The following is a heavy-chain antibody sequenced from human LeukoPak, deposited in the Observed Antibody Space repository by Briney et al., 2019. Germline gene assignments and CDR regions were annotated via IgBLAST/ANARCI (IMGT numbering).Heavy chain of an antibody. CDR2: ISGSGGST. D-gene: IGHD3-22*01. Sequence: GGSLRLSCATSGFTFSSYAMSWVRQAPGKGLEWVSAISGSGGSTYYADSVKGRFTVSRDNSKNTLYLQMNSLRAEDTAVYYCATMVTSPTYYYDSSGYEDYWGQGTLVTVSS. CDR3: ATMVTSPTYYYDSSGYEDY. V-gene: IGHV3-23*01. J-gene: IGHJ4*02. CDR1: GFTFSSYA.